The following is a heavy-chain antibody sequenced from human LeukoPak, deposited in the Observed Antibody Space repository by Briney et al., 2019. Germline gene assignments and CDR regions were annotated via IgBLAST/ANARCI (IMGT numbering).Heavy chain of an antibody. V-gene: IGHV4-61*05. J-gene: IGHJ5*02. D-gene: IGHD5-12*01. CDR1: GGSISSSNYY. Sequence: SETLSLTCTVSGGSISSSNYYWGWIRQPPGKGLEWIGNIYYSGSTNYNPSLKSRVTISVDMSKNQFSLKLSSVTAADTAVYYCARVDQSGYDTRGWFDPWGQGTLVTVSS. CDR2: IYYSGST. CDR3: ARVDQSGYDTRGWFDP.